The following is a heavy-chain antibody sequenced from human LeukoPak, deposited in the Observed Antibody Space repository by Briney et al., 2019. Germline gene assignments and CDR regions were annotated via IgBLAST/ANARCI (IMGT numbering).Heavy chain of an antibody. D-gene: IGHD6-13*01. Sequence: ASVKVSCKASGYTFTGYYMHWVRQAPGQGLEWMGWINPNSGGTNYAQKFQGRVTMTRDTSISTAYMELSRLRSDDTAVYYCARAPLRIAAAGTERIVNGSAPGGKETLVTVPS. CDR3: ARAPLRIAAAGTERIVNGSAP. J-gene: IGHJ5*02. CDR2: INPNSGGT. V-gene: IGHV1-2*02. CDR1: GYTFTGYY.